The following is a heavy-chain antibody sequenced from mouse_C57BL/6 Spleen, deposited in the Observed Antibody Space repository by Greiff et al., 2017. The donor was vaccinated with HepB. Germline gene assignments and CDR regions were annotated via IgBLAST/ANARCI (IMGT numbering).Heavy chain of an antibody. J-gene: IGHJ3*01. Sequence: EVQLQQSGAELVRPGASVKLSCTASGFNIKDYYMHWVKQRPEQGLEWIGRIDPEDGDTEYAPKFQGKATMTADTSSNTAYLQLSSLTSEDTAVYYCTTGTYDYDDWLAYWGQGTLVTVSA. CDR2: IDPEDGDT. CDR3: TTGTYDYDDWLAY. V-gene: IGHV14-1*01. CDR1: GFNIKDYY. D-gene: IGHD2-4*01.